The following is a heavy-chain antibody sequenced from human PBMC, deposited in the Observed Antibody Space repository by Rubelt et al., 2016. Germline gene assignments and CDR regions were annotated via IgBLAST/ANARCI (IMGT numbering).Heavy chain of an antibody. V-gene: IGHV1-18*01. CDR1: GYTFTSYG. CDR3: ARVLTSMVRGVTLGY. J-gene: IGHJ4*02. Sequence: QVQLVQSGAEVKKPGASVKVSCKASGYTFTSYGISWVRQAPGQGLEWMGWISAYHGNTNYAQKRQGRVTMTTDTSTSTAYMELSRLRSDDTAVYYCARVLTSMVRGVTLGYWGQGTLVTVSS. D-gene: IGHD3-10*01. CDR2: ISAYHGNT.